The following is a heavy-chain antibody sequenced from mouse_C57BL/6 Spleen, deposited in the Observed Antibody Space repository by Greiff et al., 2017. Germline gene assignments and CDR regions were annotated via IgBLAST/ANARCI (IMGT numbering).Heavy chain of an antibody. Sequence: EVMLVESGPSLVRPSPTLTLSCTVSGFSINSYCIWIWIRPFPGNKLEYIEYTFYSGITYYNPSLESRTYITSDTSKNQFSLKLSSVTTEDTATYYCARSDGNYYAMDYWGQGTSVTVSS. CDR2: TFYSGIT. CDR1: GFSINSYCI. D-gene: IGHD2-1*01. J-gene: IGHJ4*01. CDR3: ARSDGNYYAMDY. V-gene: IGHV3-3*01.